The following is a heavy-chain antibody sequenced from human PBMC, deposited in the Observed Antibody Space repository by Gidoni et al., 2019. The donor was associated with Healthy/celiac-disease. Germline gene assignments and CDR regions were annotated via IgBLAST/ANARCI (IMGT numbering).Heavy chain of an antibody. CDR2: IDPSDSYT. Sequence: EVQLVQSVAEVKQPGESLRRSCQGSVYSFTSYWISWVRPTPGKGLEWMGRIDPSDSYTNNSPSFQGHVTISADKSISTAYLQWRSLEASDTAMYYCARRTGYSSRGWFDPWGQGTLVTVSS. CDR1: VYSFTSYW. V-gene: IGHV5-10-1*03. J-gene: IGHJ5*02. CDR3: ARRTGYSSRGWFDP. D-gene: IGHD6-13*01.